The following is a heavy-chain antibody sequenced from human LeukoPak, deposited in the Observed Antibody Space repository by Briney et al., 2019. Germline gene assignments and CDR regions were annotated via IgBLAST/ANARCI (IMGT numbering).Heavy chain of an antibody. CDR2: INHSGST. J-gene: IGHJ6*03. V-gene: IGHV4-34*01. D-gene: IGHD4-23*01. CDR3: ARGTTVVDYYYYYMDV. CDR1: GGSFSGYY. Sequence: SETLSLTCAVYGGSFSGYYWSWIRQPPGKGLEWIGEINHSGSTNYNPSLKSRVTISVDTSKNQLSLKLSSVTAADTAVYYCARGTTVVDYYYYYMDVWGKGTTVTVSS.